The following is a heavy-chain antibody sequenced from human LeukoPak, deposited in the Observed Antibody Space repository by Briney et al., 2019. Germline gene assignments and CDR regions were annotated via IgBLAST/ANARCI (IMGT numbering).Heavy chain of an antibody. CDR2: ISYDGSNK. CDR3: AKRKTSDFWSGYSYYFDY. J-gene: IGHJ4*02. Sequence: PGGSLRLSCAASGFTFSSYGMHWVRQAPGKGLEWVAVISYDGSNKYYPDSVKGRFTISRDNSKNTLYLQMNSLRAEDTAVYYCAKRKTSDFWSGYSYYFDYWGQGTLVTVSS. CDR1: GFTFSSYG. V-gene: IGHV3-30*18. D-gene: IGHD3-3*01.